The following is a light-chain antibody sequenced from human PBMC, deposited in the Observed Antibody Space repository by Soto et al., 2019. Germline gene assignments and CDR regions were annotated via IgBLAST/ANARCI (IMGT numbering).Light chain of an antibody. CDR3: QHYSLFSPWT. J-gene: IGKJ1*01. V-gene: IGKV1-5*01. CDR1: QNINAW. CDR2: DAS. Sequence: DIHMTQSPSSLSVSVGDRVTITCRTSQNINAWLAWYQQRPGQAPKLLIYDASTVQSGVPSRFSESGSGTEFTLTSRSLQPDDCATYYCQHYSLFSPWTFGQGTKVEIK.